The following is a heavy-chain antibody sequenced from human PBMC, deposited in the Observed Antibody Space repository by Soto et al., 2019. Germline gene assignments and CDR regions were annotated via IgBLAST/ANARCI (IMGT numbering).Heavy chain of an antibody. Sequence: SETLSLTCAVYGGSFSGYYWSWIRQPPGKGLEWIGEINHSGSTNYNPSLKSRVTISVDTSKNQFSLKLSSVTAADTAVYYCARGAGPAAPTDYWGQGTLVTVSS. J-gene: IGHJ4*02. CDR2: INHSGST. D-gene: IGHD3-10*01. V-gene: IGHV4-34*01. CDR3: ARGAGPAAPTDY. CDR1: GGSFSGYY.